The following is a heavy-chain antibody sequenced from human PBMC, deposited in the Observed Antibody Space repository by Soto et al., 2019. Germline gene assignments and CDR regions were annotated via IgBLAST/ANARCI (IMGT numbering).Heavy chain of an antibody. D-gene: IGHD4-17*01. CDR1: GISFTNAW. V-gene: IGHV3-15*01. J-gene: IGHJ4*02. CDR2: IKNRADGGTT. CDR3: TTDPGDYQDF. Sequence: GGSLRLSCAASGISFTNAWMSWVRQAPGKGLEWVGRIKNRADGGTTDYAAPVRGRFTISRDDSKNTLFLQMNNLEAEDTAVYYCTTDPGDYQDFWGQGTLVTVSS.